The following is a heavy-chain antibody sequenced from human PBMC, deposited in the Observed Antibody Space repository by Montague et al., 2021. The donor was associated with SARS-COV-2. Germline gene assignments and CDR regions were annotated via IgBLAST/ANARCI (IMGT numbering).Heavy chain of an antibody. D-gene: IGHD3-3*01. J-gene: IGHJ6*03. CDR1: GGSISSSNHN. CDR2: IYYSGST. Sequence: SETLSLTCTVSGGSISSSNHNWGWISQPPGKGLEWIGSIYYSGSTYYNPSLKSRVTISVDTSKNQFSLKLSSVTAADTAVFYCARHSGDYTIFGVVIYYMDVWGKGTTVTVSS. V-gene: IGHV4-39*01. CDR3: ARHSGDYTIFGVVIYYMDV.